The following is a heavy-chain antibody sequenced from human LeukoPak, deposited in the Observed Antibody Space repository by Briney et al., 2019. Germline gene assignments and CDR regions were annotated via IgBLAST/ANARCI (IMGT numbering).Heavy chain of an antibody. J-gene: IGHJ4*02. Sequence: GGSLRVSCAASGFTFSSYAMHWVRQAPGKGLKWVAVISYDGSNKYYADSVKGRFTISRDNSKNTLYLQMNSLRAEDTAVYYCARVCVVVIAIRARGGQGTLVTVSS. CDR3: ARVCVVVIAIRAR. D-gene: IGHD2-21*01. V-gene: IGHV3-30-3*01. CDR2: ISYDGSNK. CDR1: GFTFSSYA.